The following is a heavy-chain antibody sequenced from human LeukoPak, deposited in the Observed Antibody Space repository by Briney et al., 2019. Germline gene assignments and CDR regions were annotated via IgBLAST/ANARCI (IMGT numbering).Heavy chain of an antibody. J-gene: IGHJ6*02. CDR3: TRLRASDTESYFYYGMDV. CDR1: GFTFSGSA. V-gene: IGHV3-73*01. CDR2: IRTKADSDAT. Sequence: GGSLRLSCAASGFTFSGSAMHWVRQASGKGLEWVGRIRTKADSDATAYAASVKVRFTISRDDSKNTTFLQMSSLQTEDTAVYYCTRLRASDTESYFYYGMDVWGQGTTVTVSS. D-gene: IGHD2-2*02.